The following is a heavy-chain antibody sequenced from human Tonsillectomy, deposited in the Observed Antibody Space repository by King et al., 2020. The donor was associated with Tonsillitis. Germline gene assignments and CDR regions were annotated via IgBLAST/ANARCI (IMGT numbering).Heavy chain of an antibody. J-gene: IGHJ4*02. Sequence: QLVQSGGGVVQPGWSLRLSCAASGFTFSSYGMHWVRQAPGKGLEWMAVISYDGSNEYYEDSVKGRYTISRDNSKNRLYLQMNSLRGEDTAVYYCANDPPPDGIYAMGVVGYFDSWGQGTLVPVSS. CDR3: ANDPPPDGIYAMGVVGYFDS. D-gene: IGHD3-16*01. V-gene: IGHV3-30*18. CDR2: ISYDGSNE. CDR1: GFTFSSYG.